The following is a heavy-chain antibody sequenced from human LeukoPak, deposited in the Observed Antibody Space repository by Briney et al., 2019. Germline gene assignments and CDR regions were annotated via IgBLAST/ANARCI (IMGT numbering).Heavy chain of an antibody. D-gene: IGHD5-18*01. CDR3: ARDPGSYGPSYYFDY. CDR2: INASGGST. Sequence: APVKVSCKASGYTFTTYYMHWVRQAPGRGLEWMGIINASGGSTSYAQKFQGRVTMTRDTSASTVYMELSSLRSEDTAVYSCARDPGSYGPSYYFDYWGQGTLVTVSS. CDR1: GYTFTTYY. V-gene: IGHV1-46*01. J-gene: IGHJ4*02.